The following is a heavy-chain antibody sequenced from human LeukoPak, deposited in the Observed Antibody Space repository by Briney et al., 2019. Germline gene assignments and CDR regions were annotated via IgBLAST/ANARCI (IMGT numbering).Heavy chain of an antibody. D-gene: IGHD3-16*02. CDR2: INHSGST. J-gene: IGHJ4*02. Sequence: PSETLSLTCTVSGNSISSGDNYWSWIRQPPGKGLEWIGEINHSGSTNYNPSLKSRVTISVDTSKNQFSLKLSSVTAADTAVYYCARNHYDYVWGSYRSGRFDYWGQGTLVTVSS. CDR3: ARNHYDYVWGSYRSGRFDY. CDR1: GNSISSGDNY. V-gene: IGHV4-39*07.